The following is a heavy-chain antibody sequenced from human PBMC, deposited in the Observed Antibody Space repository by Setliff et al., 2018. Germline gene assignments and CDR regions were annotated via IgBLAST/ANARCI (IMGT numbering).Heavy chain of an antibody. Sequence: TSETLSLTCTVSGGSISSYYWSWIRQPAGKGLEWIGRIYTSGSTFYNPSLESRVTMSVDTSKNQFSLKLNSVTAADTAVYYCARLRGGYRNNDQFDYWGQGTQVTVSS. CDR2: IYTSGST. D-gene: IGHD5-12*01. V-gene: IGHV4-4*07. J-gene: IGHJ4*02. CDR3: ARLRGGYRNNDQFDY. CDR1: GGSISSYY.